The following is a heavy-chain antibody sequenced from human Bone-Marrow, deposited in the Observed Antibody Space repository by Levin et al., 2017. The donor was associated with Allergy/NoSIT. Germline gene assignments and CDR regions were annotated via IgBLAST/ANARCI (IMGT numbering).Heavy chain of an antibody. CDR2: IYETGST. V-gene: IGHV4-38-2*02. Sequence: SETLSLTCAVSGYSISSDYYWGWIRQPPGKGLEWIGNIYETGSTKYNPSLKSRVTLSVDTSKNQFSLQLNSVTAADTAVYFCAREYYMDVWGKGTTVTVSS. CDR1: GYSISSDYY. J-gene: IGHJ6*03. CDR3: AREYYMDV.